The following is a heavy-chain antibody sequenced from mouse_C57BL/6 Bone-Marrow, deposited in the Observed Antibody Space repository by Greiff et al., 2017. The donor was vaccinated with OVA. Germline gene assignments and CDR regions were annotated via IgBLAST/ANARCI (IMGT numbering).Heavy chain of an antibody. CDR1: GYTFTNYW. CDR3: ARRGVRGWFAY. V-gene: IGHV1-63*01. D-gene: IGHD2-14*01. Sequence: QVQLKQSGAELVRPGTSVKMSCKASGYTFTNYWIGWAKQRPGHGLEWIGDIYPGGGYTNYNEKFKGKATLTADKSSSTAYMQFSSLTSEDSAIYYCARRGVRGWFAYWGQGTLVTVSA. J-gene: IGHJ3*01. CDR2: IYPGGGYT.